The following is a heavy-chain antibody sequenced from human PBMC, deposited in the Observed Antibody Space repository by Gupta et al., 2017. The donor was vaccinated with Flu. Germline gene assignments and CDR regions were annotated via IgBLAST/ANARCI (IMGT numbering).Heavy chain of an antibody. D-gene: IGHD1-1*01. V-gene: IGHV4-39*01. J-gene: IGHJ5*02. Sequence: QLQLQESGPGLVKPSETLSLTCTVSGGSISSSSYYWGWIRQPPGKGLEWIGSIYYSGSTYYNPSLKSRVTISVDTSKNQFSLKLSSVTAADTAVYYCAKTGLPSDINWFDPWGQGTLVTVSS. CDR3: AKTGLPSDINWFDP. CDR2: IYYSGST. CDR1: GGSISSSSYY.